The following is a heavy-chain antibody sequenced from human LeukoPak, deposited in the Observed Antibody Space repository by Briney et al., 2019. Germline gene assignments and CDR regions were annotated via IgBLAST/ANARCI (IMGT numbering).Heavy chain of an antibody. V-gene: IGHV3-21*01. CDR1: GFTFDSYS. J-gene: IGHJ4*02. CDR3: ARGGTGSENDY. CDR2: ITTRSDYT. Sequence: SGGSLRLSCAASGFTFDSYSMTWVRQAPGKGLEWISSITTRSDYTYYTDSVEGRFTISRDDAKNSLYLQMNSLRVEDTAVYYCARGGTGSENDYWGQGTLVTVSS. D-gene: IGHD3-9*01.